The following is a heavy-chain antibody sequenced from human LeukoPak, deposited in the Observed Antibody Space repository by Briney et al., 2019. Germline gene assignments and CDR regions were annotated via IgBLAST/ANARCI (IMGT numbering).Heavy chain of an antibody. D-gene: IGHD2-21*02. J-gene: IGHJ4*02. CDR1: GGTFSSYA. V-gene: IGHV1-69*13. Sequence: SVKVSCKASGGTFSSYAISRVRQAPGQGLEWMGGIIPIFGTANYAQKFQGRVTITADESTSTAYMELSSLRSEDTAVYYCASILAYCGGDCYQVDYWGQGTLVTVSS. CDR2: IIPIFGTA. CDR3: ASILAYCGGDCYQVDY.